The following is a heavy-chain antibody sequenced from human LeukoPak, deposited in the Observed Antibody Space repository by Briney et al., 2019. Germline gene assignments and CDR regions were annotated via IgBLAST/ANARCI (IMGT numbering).Heavy chain of an antibody. CDR2: IYYSGTT. CDR3: ARDGYSGSYYHWFDP. V-gene: IGHV4-59*01. J-gene: IGHJ5*02. Sequence: SETLSLTCTVSGGSIRSYYWSWIRQPPGKGLEWIGYIYYSGTTNYNPSLKSRVTISVDTSKNQFSLRLSSVTAADTAVYYRARDGYSGSYYHWFDPWGQGTLVTVSS. D-gene: IGHD1-26*01. CDR1: GGSIRSYY.